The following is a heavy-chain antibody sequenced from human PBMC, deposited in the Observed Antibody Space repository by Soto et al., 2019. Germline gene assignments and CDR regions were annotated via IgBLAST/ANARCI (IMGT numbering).Heavy chain of an antibody. Sequence: SSVKVSCKASGGTFSSYAISWVRQAPGQGLEWMGGIIPIFGTANYAQKFQGRVTITADESTSTAYMELSSLRSEDTAVYYCARDRYYYDSSGYYTGPAFDIWGQGTMVTVSS. CDR1: GGTFSSYA. CDR3: ARDRYYYDSSGYYTGPAFDI. D-gene: IGHD3-22*01. J-gene: IGHJ3*02. V-gene: IGHV1-69*13. CDR2: IIPIFGTA.